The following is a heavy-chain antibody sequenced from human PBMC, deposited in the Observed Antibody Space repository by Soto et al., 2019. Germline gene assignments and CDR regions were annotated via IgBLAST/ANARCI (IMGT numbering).Heavy chain of an antibody. CDR3: ARVEVEDDILTGPVHWFDP. Sequence: SVKVSCKASGGTFSSYAISWVRQAPGQGPEWMGGIIPIFGTANYAQKFQGRVTITADESTSTAYMELSSLRSEDTAVYYCARVEVEDDILTGPVHWFDPWGQGTLVTVSS. D-gene: IGHD3-9*01. J-gene: IGHJ5*02. CDR1: GGTFSSYA. CDR2: IIPIFGTA. V-gene: IGHV1-69*13.